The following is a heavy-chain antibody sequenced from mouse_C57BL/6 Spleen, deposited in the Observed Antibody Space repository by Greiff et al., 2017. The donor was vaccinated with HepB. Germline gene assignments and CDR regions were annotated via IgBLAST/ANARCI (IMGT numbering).Heavy chain of an antibody. Sequence: EVMLVESGGGLVKPGGSLKLSCAASGFTFSSYTMSWVRQTPEKRLEWVATISGGGGNTYYPDSVKGRFPISRDNAKNTLYLQMSSLRSEDTALYYCARQGNDYLDYWGQGTTLTVSS. D-gene: IGHD2-3*01. CDR2: ISGGGGNT. CDR1: GFTFSSYT. J-gene: IGHJ2*01. CDR3: ARQGNDYLDY. V-gene: IGHV5-9*01.